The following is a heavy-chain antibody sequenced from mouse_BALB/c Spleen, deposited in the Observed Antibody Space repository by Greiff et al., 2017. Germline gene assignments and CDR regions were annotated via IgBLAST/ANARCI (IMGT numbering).Heavy chain of an antibody. CDR1: GFTFSSYA. CDR2: ISSGGST. Sequence: EVKLMESGGGLVKPGGSLKLSCAASGFTFSSYAMSWVRQTPEKRLEWVASISSGGSTYYPDSVKGRFTISRDNARNILYLQMSSLKSEDTAMYYCARQALVATGFDYWGQGTTLTVSS. V-gene: IGHV5-6-5*01. J-gene: IGHJ2*01. D-gene: IGHD1-1*01. CDR3: ARQALVATGFDY.